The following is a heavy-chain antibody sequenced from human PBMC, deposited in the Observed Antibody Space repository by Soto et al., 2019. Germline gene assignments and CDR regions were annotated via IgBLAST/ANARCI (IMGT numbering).Heavy chain of an antibody. CDR3: ARQLGYYYDSSGYHFEP. Sequence: TLSLTCTVSGGSISSYYWSWIRQPAGKGLEWIGRIYTSGSTNYNPSLKSRVTMSVDTSKNQFSLKLSSVTAADTAVYYCARQLGYYYDSSGYHFEPWGQGTLVTVSS. J-gene: IGHJ5*02. V-gene: IGHV4-4*07. CDR1: GGSISSYY. D-gene: IGHD3-22*01. CDR2: IYTSGST.